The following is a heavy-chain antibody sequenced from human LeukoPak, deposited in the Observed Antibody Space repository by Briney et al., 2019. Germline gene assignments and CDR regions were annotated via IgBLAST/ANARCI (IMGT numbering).Heavy chain of an antibody. CDR3: GKTTVGYSSGRYPGWPVDY. V-gene: IGHV3-23*01. CDR2: IFGSGGSA. Sequence: GGSLRLSCAASGFTFNNYAMYWVRQAPGKGLEWVSGIFGSGGSAHYADSVKGRFTISRDNSKNTVYLQLDSLRVGDTAVYYCGKTTVGYSSGRYPGWPVDYWGQGTLVTVSS. CDR1: GFTFNNYA. J-gene: IGHJ4*02. D-gene: IGHD2-15*01.